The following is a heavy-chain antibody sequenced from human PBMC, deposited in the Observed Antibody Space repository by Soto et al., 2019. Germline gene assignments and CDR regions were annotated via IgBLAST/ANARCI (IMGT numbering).Heavy chain of an antibody. CDR3: ACIPFSYSSSWENFDY. V-gene: IGHV4-59*08. CDR2: IYYSGST. CDR1: GGSISSYY. J-gene: IGHJ4*02. Sequence: SETLSLTCTVSGGSISSYYWSWIRQPPGKGLEWIGYIYYSGSTNYNPSLKSRVTISVDTSKNQFSLKLSSVTAADTAVYYCACIPFSYSSSWENFDYWGQGTLVTVSS. D-gene: IGHD6-13*01.